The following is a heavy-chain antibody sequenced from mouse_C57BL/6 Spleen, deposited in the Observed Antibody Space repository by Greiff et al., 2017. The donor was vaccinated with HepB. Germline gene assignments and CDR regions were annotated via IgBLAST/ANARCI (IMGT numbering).Heavy chain of an antibody. CDR3: AREDYGSSLAWFAY. CDR2: ISSGSSTI. J-gene: IGHJ3*01. V-gene: IGHV5-17*01. CDR1: GFTFSDYG. D-gene: IGHD1-1*01. Sequence: DVKLVESGGGLVKPGGSLKLSCAASGFTFSDYGMHWVRQAPEKGLEWVAYISSGSSTIYYADTVKGRFTISRDNAKNTLFLQMTSLRSEDTAMYYCAREDYGSSLAWFAYWGQGTLVTVSA.